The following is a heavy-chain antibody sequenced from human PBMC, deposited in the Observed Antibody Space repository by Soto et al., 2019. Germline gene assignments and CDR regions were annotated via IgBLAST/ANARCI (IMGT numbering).Heavy chain of an antibody. CDR3: ARDRALAVAGVYYYYGMDV. V-gene: IGHV3-74*01. D-gene: IGHD6-19*01. J-gene: IGHJ6*02. CDR2: INSDGSST. Sequence: GGSLRLSCAASGFTFGSYWMHWVRQAPGKGLVWVSRINSDGSSTSYADSVKGRFTISRDNAKNTLYLQMNSLRAEDTAVYYCARDRALAVAGVYYYYGMDVWGQGTTVTVSS. CDR1: GFTFGSYW.